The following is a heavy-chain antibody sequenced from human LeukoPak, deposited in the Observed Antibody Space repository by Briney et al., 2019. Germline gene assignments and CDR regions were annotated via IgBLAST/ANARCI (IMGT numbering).Heavy chain of an antibody. D-gene: IGHD6-13*01. Sequence: SQTLSLTCAISGDSVSSNSAAWHWIRQSPSRGLEWLGRTYYRSKWYNDYAVSLRSRITFNSDTSKNQFSLQLNSVTPEDTAVYFCASDGTDRSSSWYYYFDCWGQGSLVTVSS. CDR2: TYYRSKWYN. CDR3: ASDGTDRSSSWYYYFDC. V-gene: IGHV6-1*01. CDR1: GDSVSSNSAA. J-gene: IGHJ4*02.